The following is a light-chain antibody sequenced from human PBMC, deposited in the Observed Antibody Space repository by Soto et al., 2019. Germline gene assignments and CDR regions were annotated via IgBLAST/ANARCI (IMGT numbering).Light chain of an antibody. CDR3: GTWDSSLSAVV. V-gene: IGLV1-51*02. Sequence: QSVLTQPPSVSAAPGQKVTISCSGSSSNIGYNYVSWYQQLPGTASKLLIYENNKRPSGIPDRFSGSKSGTSATLGITGLQTGDEADYYCGTWDSSLSAVVFGGGTKLTVL. J-gene: IGLJ2*01. CDR1: SSNIGYNY. CDR2: ENN.